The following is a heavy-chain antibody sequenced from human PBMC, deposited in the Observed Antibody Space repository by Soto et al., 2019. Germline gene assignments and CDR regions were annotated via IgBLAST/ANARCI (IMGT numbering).Heavy chain of an antibody. CDR1: GFTFSSYE. D-gene: IGHD2-2*01. CDR3: ARDLYCSSTSCYGNWFDP. CDR2: ISSSGSTI. J-gene: IGHJ5*02. Sequence: EVQLVESGGGLVQPGGSLRLSCAASGFTFSSYEMNWVRQAPGKGLEWVSYISSSGSTIYYADSVKGRFTISRDNAKNSLDLQMNSLRAEDTAVYYCARDLYCSSTSCYGNWFDPWGQGTLVTVSS. V-gene: IGHV3-48*03.